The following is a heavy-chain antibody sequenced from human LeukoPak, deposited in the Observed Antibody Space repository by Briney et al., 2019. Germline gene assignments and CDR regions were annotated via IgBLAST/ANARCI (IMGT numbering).Heavy chain of an antibody. D-gene: IGHD2-15*01. CDR3: ARLGWSESCSGRRCFPHWLVL. J-gene: IGHJ5*02. V-gene: IGHV5-51*01. CDR1: GYSFTRYW. CDR2: IYPGDSDT. Sequence: GGSLKISCKGSGYSFTRYWVGWVRQLPGQGLGGVGIIYPGDSDTRYRSSFQGQVTISADKSIPTADLQWGRLKASGSPVYYFARLGWSESCSGRRCFPHWLVLWGQGTLVTVPS.